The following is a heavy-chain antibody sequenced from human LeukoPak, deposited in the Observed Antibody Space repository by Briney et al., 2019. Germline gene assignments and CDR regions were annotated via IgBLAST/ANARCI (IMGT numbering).Heavy chain of an antibody. CDR2: INPNSGGT. Sequence: ASVKVSCKASGYTSTGYYMHWVRQAPGQGLEWMGWINPNSGGTNYAQKFQGRVTMTRDTSISTAYMELSRLRSDDTAVYYCARDLNDVPTGYFDYWGQGTLVTVSS. J-gene: IGHJ4*02. V-gene: IGHV1-2*02. D-gene: IGHD1-1*01. CDR3: ARDLNDVPTGYFDY. CDR1: GYTSTGYY.